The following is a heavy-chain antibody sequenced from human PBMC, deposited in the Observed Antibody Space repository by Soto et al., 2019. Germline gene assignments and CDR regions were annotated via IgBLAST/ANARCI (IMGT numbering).Heavy chain of an antibody. D-gene: IGHD2-15*01. V-gene: IGHV5-10-1*01. J-gene: IGHJ6*02. CDR2: IDPSDSYT. CDR1: GYSFTSYW. CDR3: VRVVVAATRGYYYYGMDV. Sequence: PGESLKISCKGSGYSFTSYWISWVRQMPGKGLEWMGRIDPSDSYTNYSPSFQVHVTISADKSISTAYLQWSSLKASDTAMYYCVRVVVAATRGYYYYGMDVWGQGTTVIVSS.